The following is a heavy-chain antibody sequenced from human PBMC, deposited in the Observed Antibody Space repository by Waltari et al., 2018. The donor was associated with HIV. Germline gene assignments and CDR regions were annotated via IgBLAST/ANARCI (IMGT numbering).Heavy chain of an antibody. CDR1: GFPVSRNF. Sequence: EVQLVESGGGLVQPGGSLRLSCAASGFPVSRNFMRWVRQAPGKGLEWVSVIYSGVGTYYADSVKGRFTISRDNSKNTLYLQMNSLRAEDTAVYYCARVPRGPYGMDVWGQGTTVTVSS. V-gene: IGHV3-66*01. CDR3: ARVPRGPYGMDV. CDR2: IYSGVGT. J-gene: IGHJ6*02.